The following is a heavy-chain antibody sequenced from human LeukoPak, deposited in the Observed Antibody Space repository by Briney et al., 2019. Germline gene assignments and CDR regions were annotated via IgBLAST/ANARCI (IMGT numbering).Heavy chain of an antibody. D-gene: IGHD4-23*01. V-gene: IGHV3-7*01. CDR2: IKQDGSEK. CDR1: GFTFSSYG. CDR3: AREDYGGNSGNFDY. Sequence: GRSLRLSCAASGFTFSSYGMHWVRQAPGKGLEWVANIKQDGSEKYYVDSVKGRFTISRDNAKNSLYLQMNSLRAEDTAVYYCAREDYGGNSGNFDYWGQGTLVTVSS. J-gene: IGHJ4*02.